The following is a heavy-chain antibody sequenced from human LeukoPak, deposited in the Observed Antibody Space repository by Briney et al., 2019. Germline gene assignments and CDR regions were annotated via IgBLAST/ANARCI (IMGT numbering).Heavy chain of an antibody. Sequence: ASVKVSCKASGYTFTSYGISWVRQAPGQGLEWMGWISAYNGSTNYAQKLQGRVTMTTDTSTSTAYMELRSLRSDDTAVYYCASGKYYYDSSGYYYAYWGQGTLVTVSS. D-gene: IGHD3-22*01. J-gene: IGHJ4*02. V-gene: IGHV1-18*01. CDR2: ISAYNGST. CDR1: GYTFTSYG. CDR3: ASGKYYYDSSGYYYAY.